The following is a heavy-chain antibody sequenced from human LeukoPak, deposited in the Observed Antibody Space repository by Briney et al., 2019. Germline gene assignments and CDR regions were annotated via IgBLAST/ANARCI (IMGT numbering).Heavy chain of an antibody. D-gene: IGHD2-8*02. CDR3: ARRRGQSSGPSYYYFYMDV. CDR2: IHHGGTT. CDR1: GGSITSGGYY. V-gene: IGHV4-30-2*01. Sequence: PSQTLSLTCTVSGGSITSGGYYWSWIRQPPGKGLEWIGYIHHGGTTYYNPSLKSRVTISVDTSKNQFSLKLNSVTAADTAVYFCARRRGQSSGPSYYYFYMDVWGKGTTVTVSS. J-gene: IGHJ6*03.